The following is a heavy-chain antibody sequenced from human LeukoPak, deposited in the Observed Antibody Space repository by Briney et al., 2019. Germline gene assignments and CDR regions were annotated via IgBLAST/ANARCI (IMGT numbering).Heavy chain of an antibody. CDR3: ARPFGSGSSPTAYFDY. CDR2: IWSDGSNK. Sequence: GRSLRLSCAASGFTFSSYGMHWVRQAPGKGLEWVAVIWSDGSNKYYADSVKGRFTISRDNSKNTLYLQVNSLRAEDTAVYYCARPFGSGSSPTAYFDYWGQGTLVTVSS. D-gene: IGHD3-10*01. J-gene: IGHJ4*02. CDR1: GFTFSSYG. V-gene: IGHV3-33*01.